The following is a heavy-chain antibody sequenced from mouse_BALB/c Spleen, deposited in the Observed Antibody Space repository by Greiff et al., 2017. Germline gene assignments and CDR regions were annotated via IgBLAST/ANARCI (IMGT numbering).Heavy chain of an antibody. V-gene: IGHV1S135*01. J-gene: IGHJ2*01. CDR2: IDPYNGNT. Sequence: EVQLQQSGPELVKPGASVKVSCKASGYSFTDYNMYWVKQSHGKSLEWIGYIDPYNGNTNYNQKFKGKATMTVDKSSSTAYMELARLTSEDSAIYYCARRGTGTGFDYWGQGTTLTVSS. D-gene: IGHD4-1*01. CDR3: ARRGTGTGFDY. CDR1: GYSFTDYN.